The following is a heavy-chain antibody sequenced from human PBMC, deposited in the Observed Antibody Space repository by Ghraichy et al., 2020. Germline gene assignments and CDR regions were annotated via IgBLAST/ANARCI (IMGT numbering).Heavy chain of an antibody. V-gene: IGHV3-48*02. CDR3: ARDQGYCSSTSCYSVGFDY. CDR2: ISSSSSTI. CDR1: GFTFSSYS. D-gene: IGHD2-2*01. Sequence: LTCAASGFTFSSYSMNWVHQAPGKGLEWVSYISSSSSTIYYADSVKGRFTISRDNAKNSLYLQMNSLRDEDTAVYYCARDQGYCSSTSCYSVGFDYWGQGTLVTVSS. J-gene: IGHJ4*02.